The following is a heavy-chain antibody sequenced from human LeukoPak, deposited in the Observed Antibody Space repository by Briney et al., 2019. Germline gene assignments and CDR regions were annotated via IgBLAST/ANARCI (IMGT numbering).Heavy chain of an antibody. CDR3: ARTYYYASGSHLPLDY. Sequence: SETLSLTCTVSGGSISSYCWSWIRQPPGKGLEWIGYIYYSGSTNYNPSLKSRVTISVDTSKNQFSLRLSSVTAADTAVYYCARTYYYASGSHLPLDYWGQGTLVTVSS. J-gene: IGHJ4*02. D-gene: IGHD3-10*01. CDR2: IYYSGST. V-gene: IGHV4-59*01. CDR1: GGSISSYC.